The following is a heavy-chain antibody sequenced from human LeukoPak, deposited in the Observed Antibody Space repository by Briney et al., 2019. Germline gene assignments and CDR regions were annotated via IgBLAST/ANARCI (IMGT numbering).Heavy chain of an antibody. CDR2: IYYSGST. CDR3: ARPGHSYYYMDV. J-gene: IGHJ6*03. D-gene: IGHD1-1*01. CDR1: GGSISSSSYY. Sequence: PSETLSLTCTVSGGSISSSSYYWGWIRQPPGKGLEWIGSIYYSGSTYYNPSLKSRVTISVDTSKNQFSLKLSSVTAADTAVYYCARPGHSYYYMDVWGKGTTVTVSS. V-gene: IGHV4-39*01.